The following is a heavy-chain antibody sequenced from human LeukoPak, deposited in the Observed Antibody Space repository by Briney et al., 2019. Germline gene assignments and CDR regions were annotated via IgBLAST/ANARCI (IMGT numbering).Heavy chain of an antibody. CDR3: ARDLGGRGIPVYYFDY. CDR2: VWFDGSYE. J-gene: IGHJ4*02. CDR1: GFKFTDYA. Sequence: GRSLRLSCVASGFKFTDYAIHWVRQVPGGGLEWVAVVWFDGSYELYADSVKGRFTISRDDSRSTVNLQMESLRAEDTALYYCARDLGGRGIPVYYFDYWGQGTQVTVSS. V-gene: IGHV3-33*08. D-gene: IGHD4-23*01.